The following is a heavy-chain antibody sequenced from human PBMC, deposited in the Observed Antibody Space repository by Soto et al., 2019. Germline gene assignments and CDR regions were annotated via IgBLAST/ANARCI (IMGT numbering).Heavy chain of an antibody. V-gene: IGHV4-59*01. Sequence: PSETLSLTCIVSGGSISGSYCSWMRQPPGKGLEWLGYVYYTGSTNYSPSLRSRVSISVDTSKNEFSLRLSSVTAADTAVYFCARSVAVPGAHIDYWGQGTQVTVSS. D-gene: IGHD6-19*01. CDR2: VYYTGST. CDR3: ARSVAVPGAHIDY. CDR1: GGSISGSY. J-gene: IGHJ4*02.